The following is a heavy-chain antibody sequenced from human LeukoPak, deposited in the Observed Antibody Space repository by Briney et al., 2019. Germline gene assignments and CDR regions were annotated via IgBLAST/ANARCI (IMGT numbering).Heavy chain of an antibody. Sequence: PGGSLRLSCAASGFTFITYWMTWVRQAPGKGLEWVANINQDGSEKYYVDSVEGRFTISRDNAKNSVFLQMNSLRTEDTAVYYCAKEVGADYWGQGTLVTVSS. D-gene: IGHD1-26*01. V-gene: IGHV3-7*05. CDR2: INQDGSEK. CDR1: GFTFITYW. CDR3: AKEVGADY. J-gene: IGHJ4*02.